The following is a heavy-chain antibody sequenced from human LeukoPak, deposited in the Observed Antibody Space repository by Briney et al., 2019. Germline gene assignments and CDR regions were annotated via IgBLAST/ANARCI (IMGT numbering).Heavy chain of an antibody. J-gene: IGHJ4*02. Sequence: ASVKVSCKASGYTFTSYAMNWVRQAPGQGLEWMGGVIPIFVTTNYAQRFQGRLTITADKSTNTAYMELSSLSFEDTAVYYCARGVTPVMTTLDYWGQGTLVTVSS. CDR2: VIPIFVTT. V-gene: IGHV1-69*06. CDR3: ARGVTPVMTTLDY. CDR1: GYTFTSYA. D-gene: IGHD4-17*01.